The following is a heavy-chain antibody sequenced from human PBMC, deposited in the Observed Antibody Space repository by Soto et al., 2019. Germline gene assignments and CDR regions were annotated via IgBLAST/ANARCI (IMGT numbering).Heavy chain of an antibody. D-gene: IGHD2-21*01. J-gene: IGHJ6*02. CDR1: GVTFSAYV. CDR3: AKVGFCAPLLYAMDV. CDR2: ISYDGSNR. V-gene: IGHV3-30*18. Sequence: SLRLSCAASGVTFSAYVVHWVRHAPVKGLEWVALISYDGSNRNSAYSVKGRFTISRDNSKNTLYLQMNSLRVDDTAVYYCAKVGFCAPLLYAMDVWGQGTTVTVS.